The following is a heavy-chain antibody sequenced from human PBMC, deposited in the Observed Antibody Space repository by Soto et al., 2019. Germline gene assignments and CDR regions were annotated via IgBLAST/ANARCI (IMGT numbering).Heavy chain of an antibody. J-gene: IGHJ4*02. V-gene: IGHV3-48*02. Sequence: GGSLRLSCAASGFTFSSYSMKWVRQAPGKGLEWVPYISSNSRTMFYADSVKGRFTISRDNAKNSLYLQMSSLRDEDTAVYYCGRDLWTYWGQGALVTVSS. CDR1: GFTFSSYS. CDR2: ISSNSRTM. CDR3: GRDLWTY. D-gene: IGHD3-3*01.